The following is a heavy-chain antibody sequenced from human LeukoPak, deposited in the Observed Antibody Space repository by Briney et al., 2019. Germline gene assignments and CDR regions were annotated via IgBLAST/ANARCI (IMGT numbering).Heavy chain of an antibody. Sequence: ASVKVSCKASGGTFSSYAISWVRQAPGQGLEWMGGIIPIFGTANYAQKFQGRVTITADESTSTAYMELSSLRSEDTAVYYCARGNRSRYGDYVGYYYYYYMDAWGKGTTVTVSS. CDR1: GGTFSSYA. V-gene: IGHV1-69*01. J-gene: IGHJ6*03. CDR3: ARGNRSRYGDYVGYYYYYYMDA. D-gene: IGHD4-17*01. CDR2: IIPIFGTA.